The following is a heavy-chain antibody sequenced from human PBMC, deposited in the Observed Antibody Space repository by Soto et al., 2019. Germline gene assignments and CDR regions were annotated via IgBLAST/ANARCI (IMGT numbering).Heavy chain of an antibody. D-gene: IGHD6-19*01. CDR1: GGPIDSGAFS. J-gene: IGHJ4*02. Sequence: SETLSLTCAVSGGPIDSGAFSLSWIRQPPGKGLEWIGYVTHSGTAYSIPSLNGRLTLSVDSSQTQFSLKLTSVTAADSAFYYCARIHWAQSSLDYWGRGILVTVSS. V-gene: IGHV4-30-2*01. CDR2: VTHSGTA. CDR3: ARIHWAQSSLDY.